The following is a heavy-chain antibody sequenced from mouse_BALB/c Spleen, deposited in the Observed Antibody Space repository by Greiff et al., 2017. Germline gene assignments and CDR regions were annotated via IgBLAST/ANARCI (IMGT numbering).Heavy chain of an antibody. V-gene: IGHV1-7*01. D-gene: IGHD4-1*01. CDR3: ARSSTGTRFAY. Sequence: VQLQQSGAELAKPGASVKMSCKASGYTFTSYWMHWVKQRPGQGLEWIGYINPSTGYTEYNQKFKDKATLTADKSSSTAYMQLSSLTSEDSAVYYCARSSTGTRFAYWGQGTLVTVSA. J-gene: IGHJ3*01. CDR2: INPSTGYT. CDR1: GYTFTSYW.